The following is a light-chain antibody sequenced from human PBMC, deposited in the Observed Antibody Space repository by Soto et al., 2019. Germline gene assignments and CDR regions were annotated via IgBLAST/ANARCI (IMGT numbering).Light chain of an antibody. CDR3: LQDFNYPLT. J-gene: IGKJ4*01. CDR2: KAS. V-gene: IGKV1-6*01. Sequence: IQMTQSPSSLSASVGDIVTITFRASQGIRSELGWYQQKPGKAPKLLIYKASTLKSGVPSRFSGSGSGTEFTLTISSLQPEDLATYYCLQDFNYPLTFGGGTKVDIK. CDR1: QGIRSE.